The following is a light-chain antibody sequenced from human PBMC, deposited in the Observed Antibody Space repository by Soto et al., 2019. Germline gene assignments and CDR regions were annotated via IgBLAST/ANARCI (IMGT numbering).Light chain of an antibody. CDR1: SSDVGAYNY. J-gene: IGLJ2*01. CDR3: CSNAGSYSWV. CDR2: DVS. V-gene: IGLV2-11*01. Sequence: QSVLTQPRSVSGSPGQSVTISCTGTSSDVGAYNYVSWYQQHPGKVPKLLIFDVSSRPSGVPDRFSGSKSGNTASLTISGLQAEDEDDYYCCSNAGSYSWVFGGGTKVTVL.